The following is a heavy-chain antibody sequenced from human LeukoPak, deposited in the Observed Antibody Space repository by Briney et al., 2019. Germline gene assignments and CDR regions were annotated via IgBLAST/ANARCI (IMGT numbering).Heavy chain of an antibody. CDR1: GYTFTSYG. V-gene: IGHV1-18*01. D-gene: IGHD3-22*01. CDR2: ISAYNGNT. Sequence: ASVKVSCKASGYTFTSYGISWVRQAPGQGLEWMGWISAYNGNTNYAQKLQGRVTMTTDTSTSTAYMELRSLRSDDTAVYYCARLAMAVTYYYDSSGYLSTDYWGQGTLVTVSS. CDR3: ARLAMAVTYYYDSSGYLSTDY. J-gene: IGHJ4*02.